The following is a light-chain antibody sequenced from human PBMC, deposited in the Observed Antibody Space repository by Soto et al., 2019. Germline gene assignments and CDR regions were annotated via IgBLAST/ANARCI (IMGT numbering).Light chain of an antibody. CDR2: DVN. V-gene: IGLV2-14*03. Sequence: QSALTQPASVSGSPGQSITISCTGTSSDVGGYNYVSWYQQHPGKAPRLLIYDVNNRPSGVSDRFSGSKSGNTASLTISGLQAEDEAYYYCNSYTISNAFPLYVFGLGTEVTDL. CDR1: SSDVGGYNY. CDR3: NSYTISNAFPLYV. J-gene: IGLJ1*01.